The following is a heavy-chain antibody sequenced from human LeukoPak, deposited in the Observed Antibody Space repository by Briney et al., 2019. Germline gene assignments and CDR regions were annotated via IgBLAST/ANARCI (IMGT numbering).Heavy chain of an antibody. J-gene: IGHJ4*02. CDR1: GYTFTGYY. V-gene: IGHV1-46*01. CDR2: INPSGGST. CDR3: VLLWFGELSLSPNDY. D-gene: IGHD3-10*01. Sequence: ASVKVSCKASGYTFTGYYMHWVRQAPGQGLEWMGIINPSGGSTSYAQKFQGRVTMTRDTSTSTVYMELSSLRSEDTAVYYCVLLWFGELSLSPNDYWGQGTLVTVSS.